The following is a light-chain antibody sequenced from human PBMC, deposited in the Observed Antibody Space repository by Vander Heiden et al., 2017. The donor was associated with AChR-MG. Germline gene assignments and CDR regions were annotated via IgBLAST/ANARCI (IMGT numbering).Light chain of an antibody. CDR2: EVS. CDR1: SSDVGSYNL. Sequence: QSALTQPASVSGSPGQSITISCTGTSSDVGSYNLVSWYQQHPGKATKLMIYEVSKRPSGVSNRFSGSKSGNTASLTISGLQAEDEADYYCCSYAGSSTSGNVFGTGTKVTVL. V-gene: IGLV2-23*02. CDR3: CSYAGSSTSGNV. J-gene: IGLJ1*01.